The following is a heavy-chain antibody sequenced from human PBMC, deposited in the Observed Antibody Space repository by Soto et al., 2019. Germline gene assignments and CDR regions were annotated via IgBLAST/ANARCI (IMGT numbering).Heavy chain of an antibody. V-gene: IGHV3-33*01. D-gene: IGHD3-9*01. CDR3: ARGRGMYYDILTGPPSLYYYYGMDV. CDR1: GFTFSSYG. Sequence: PGGSLRLSCAASGFTFSSYGMHWVRQAPGKGLEWVAVIWYDGSNKYYADSVKGRFTISRDNSKNTLYLQMNSLRAEDTAVYYCARGRGMYYDILTGPPSLYYYYGMDVWGQGTTVTVSS. J-gene: IGHJ6*02. CDR2: IWYDGSNK.